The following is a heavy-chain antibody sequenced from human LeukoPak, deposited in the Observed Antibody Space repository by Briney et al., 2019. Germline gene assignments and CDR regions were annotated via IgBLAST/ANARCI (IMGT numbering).Heavy chain of an antibody. CDR1: GFSFNNYA. J-gene: IGHJ6*02. D-gene: IGHD7-27*01. Sequence: GGSLRLSCAASGFSFNNYAMIWVRQAPGKGLEWVSAIGGSGTSTFYADSVKGRFTISRGNSKNTLYLQMNSLRAEDTAVYYCAKTSLGHPPYYCTMDVWGQGTTVTVSS. V-gene: IGHV3-23*01. CDR3: AKTSLGHPPYYCTMDV. CDR2: IGGSGTST.